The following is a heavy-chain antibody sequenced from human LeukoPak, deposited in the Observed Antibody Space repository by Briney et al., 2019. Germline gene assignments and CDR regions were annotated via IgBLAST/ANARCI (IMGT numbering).Heavy chain of an antibody. CDR2: IYHSGST. D-gene: IGHD6-19*01. V-gene: IGHV4-38-2*02. CDR3: ARGRQWLVRRGVYFDY. J-gene: IGHJ4*02. CDR1: GYSISSGYY. Sequence: NSSETLSLTCTVSGYSISSGYYWGWIRQPPGKGLEWIGSIYHSGSTYYNPSLKSRVTISVDTSKNQFSLKLSSVTAADTAVYYCARGRQWLVRRGVYFDYWGQGTLVTVSS.